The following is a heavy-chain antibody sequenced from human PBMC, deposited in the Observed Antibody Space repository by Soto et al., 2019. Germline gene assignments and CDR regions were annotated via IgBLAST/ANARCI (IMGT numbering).Heavy chain of an antibody. Sequence: QIQLVQSGAEVKKPGGSVKVSCKATGYTFADHGISWVRQAPGKGFEWMGWISAYNDYTAYAQKFQGRVTMTTDKYTNTAYMELRSLTSDDTAVYYCAKDRPRLTQNFLDVYWGQGTLVTVSS. CDR1: GYTFADHG. CDR3: AKDRPRLTQNFLDVY. J-gene: IGHJ4*02. CDR2: ISAYNDYT. D-gene: IGHD3-16*01. V-gene: IGHV1-18*01.